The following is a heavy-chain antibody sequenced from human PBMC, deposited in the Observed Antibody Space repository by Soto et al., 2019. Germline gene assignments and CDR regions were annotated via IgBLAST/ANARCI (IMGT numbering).Heavy chain of an antibody. D-gene: IGHD3-9*01. J-gene: IGHJ4*02. CDR3: ARVKLDVLRYFHWLSVGYFDH. CDR2: IYYSGST. V-gene: IGHV4-61*01. CDR1: GGSVSSGSYY. Sequence: SETLSLTCTVSGGSVSSGSYYWSWIRQPPGKGLEWIGYIYYSGSTNYNPSLKSRVTISVDTSKNQFSLKLSSVTAADTAVYYCARVKLDVLRYFHWLSVGYFDHWGQGTLVTVSS.